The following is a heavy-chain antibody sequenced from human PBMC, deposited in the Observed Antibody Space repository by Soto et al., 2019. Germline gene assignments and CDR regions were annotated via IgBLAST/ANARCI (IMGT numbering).Heavy chain of an antibody. D-gene: IGHD6-13*01. CDR3: ASSSWYESAFDI. CDR1: GGSISSSSYY. V-gene: IGHV4-39*01. Sequence: SETLSLTCTVSGGSISSSSYYWGWIRQPPGKGLEWIGSIYYSGTTYYNPSLKSRVTISVDTSKNQFSLKLSSVTAADTAVYYCASSSWYESAFDIWGQGKMVTVSS. J-gene: IGHJ3*02. CDR2: IYYSGTT.